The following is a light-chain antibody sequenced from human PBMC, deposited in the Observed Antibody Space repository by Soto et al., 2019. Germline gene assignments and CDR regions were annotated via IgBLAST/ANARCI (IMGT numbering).Light chain of an antibody. Sequence: QSVLTQPPSVPGAPGQRVTISCTGSGSNIGAGYGVQWYQQLPGTAPRLLIYGSDDRPSGVPDRFSASVSGNSASLAITGLQTEDEAVYYCQSYDSNLSEVFGPGTKVTVL. J-gene: IGLJ1*01. V-gene: IGLV1-40*01. CDR2: GSD. CDR3: QSYDSNLSEV. CDR1: GSNIGAGYG.